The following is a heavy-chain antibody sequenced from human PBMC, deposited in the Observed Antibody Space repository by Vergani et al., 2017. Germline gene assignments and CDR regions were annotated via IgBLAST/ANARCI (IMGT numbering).Heavy chain of an antibody. J-gene: IGHJ2*01. Sequence: QVQLVQSGAEVKKPGASVKVSCKASGYTFTSYYMHWVRQAPGQGLAWMGIINPSGGSTSYAQKFQARVTMTRETSTSTVYMELSRWRSDDTAVYYCASTIFTIFEGRRLDWYFDLWGRGTLVTVSS. V-gene: IGHV1-46*01. D-gene: IGHD3-3*01. CDR2: INPSGGST. CDR1: GYTFTSYY. CDR3: ASTIFTIFEGRRLDWYFDL.